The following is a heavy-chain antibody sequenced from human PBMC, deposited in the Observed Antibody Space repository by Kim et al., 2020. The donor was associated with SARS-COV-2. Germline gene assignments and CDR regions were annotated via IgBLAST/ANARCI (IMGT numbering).Heavy chain of an antibody. J-gene: IGHJ4*02. V-gene: IGHV1-2*06. CDR3: ARDGDIVGLKVVELDY. Sequence: ASVKVSCKASGYTFTGYYMHWVRQAPGQGLEWMGRINPNSGGTNYAQKFQGRVTMTRDTSISTAYMELSRLRSDDTAVYYCARDGDIVGLKVVELDYWGQGTLVTVSS. D-gene: IGHD1-26*01. CDR1: GYTFTGYY. CDR2: INPNSGGT.